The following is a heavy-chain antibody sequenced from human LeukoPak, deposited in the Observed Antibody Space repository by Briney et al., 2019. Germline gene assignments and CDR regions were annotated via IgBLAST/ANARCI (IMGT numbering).Heavy chain of an antibody. V-gene: IGHV3-23*01. D-gene: IGHD1-26*01. Sequence: GGSLRLSCAASGFTFSTYAMNWARQAPGKGLEWVSGISGSGASTYYADSVKGRFTISRDNSKNTLYLQMNSLRAEDTAVYYCAKSQSGSYSSDYWGQGTLVTVSS. CDR1: GFTFSTYA. J-gene: IGHJ4*02. CDR2: ISGSGAST. CDR3: AKSQSGSYSSDY.